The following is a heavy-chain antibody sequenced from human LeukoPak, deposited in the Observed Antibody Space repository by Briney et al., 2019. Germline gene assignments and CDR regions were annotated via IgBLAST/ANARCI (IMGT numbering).Heavy chain of an antibody. Sequence: GGFLRLSCAASGFTFDDYAMHWVRQAPGKGLEWVSLISWDGGSTYYADSVKGRFTISRDNSKNSLYLQMNSLRAEDTALYYCANAAGYFEGPPNHWGQGTLVTVSS. CDR2: ISWDGGST. CDR1: GFTFDDYA. J-gene: IGHJ5*02. CDR3: ANAAGYFEGPPNH. D-gene: IGHD3-9*01. V-gene: IGHV3-43D*03.